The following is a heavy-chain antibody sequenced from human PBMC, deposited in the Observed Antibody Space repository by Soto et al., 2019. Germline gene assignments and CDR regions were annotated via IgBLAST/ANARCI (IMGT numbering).Heavy chain of an antibody. CDR2: INPKSGGT. J-gene: IGHJ6*02. V-gene: IGHV1-2*04. D-gene: IGHD2-8*01. CDR3: ARGDSTDCSNGVCSFFYNHDMDV. CDR1: GYSFTDYH. Sequence: ASVKVSCKASGYSFTDYHIHWVRQAPGQGLEWLGRINPKSGGTSTAQKFQGWVTMTTDASISTASMELTRLTSDDTAIYYCARGDSTDCSNGVCSFFYNHDMDVWGQGTTVTVSS.